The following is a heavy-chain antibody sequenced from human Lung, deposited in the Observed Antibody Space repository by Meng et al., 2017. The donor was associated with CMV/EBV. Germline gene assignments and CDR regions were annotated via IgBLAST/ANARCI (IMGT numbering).Heavy chain of an antibody. Sequence: SXXASGFSFTNSWVGWVRQMPGKGLEWMAFIYPGDSETKYSPAFQGQVTISADKSISTAYLQWSSLKASDTAMYYCAKAPNLDYSYGLDVWGQGTTVTVSS. CDR2: IYPGDSET. V-gene: IGHV5-51*01. CDR1: GFSFTNSW. J-gene: IGHJ6*02. CDR3: AKAPNLDYSYGLDV. D-gene: IGHD2-8*01.